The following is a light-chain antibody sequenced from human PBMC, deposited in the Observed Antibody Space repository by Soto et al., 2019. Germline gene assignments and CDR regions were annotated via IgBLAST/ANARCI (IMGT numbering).Light chain of an antibody. CDR3: AAWDDSLNGGV. V-gene: IGLV1-44*01. Sequence: QSVLTQPPSASGTPGQRVTISCSGSSSNNGSNTVNWYQQLPGTAPKLLIYSNNQRPSGVPDRFSGSKSGTSASLAISELQSEDEADYYCAAWDDSLNGGVFGGGTKLTVL. CDR2: SNN. CDR1: SSNNGSNT. J-gene: IGLJ3*02.